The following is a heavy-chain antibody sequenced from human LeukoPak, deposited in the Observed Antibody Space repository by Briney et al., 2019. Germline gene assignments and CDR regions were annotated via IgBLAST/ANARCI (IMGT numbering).Heavy chain of an antibody. J-gene: IGHJ6*02. CDR3: AKDPYYDILTGYPLYYYYGMDV. CDR1: GFTFSSYA. CDR2: ISGSGGST. V-gene: IGHV3-23*01. D-gene: IGHD3-9*01. Sequence: PGGSLRLSCAASGFTFSSYAMSWVRQAPGKGLEWVSAISGSGGSTYYADSVKGRFTISRDNSKNTLYLQMNSLRAEDTAVYYCAKDPYYDILTGYPLYYYYGMDVWGQGTTVTVSS.